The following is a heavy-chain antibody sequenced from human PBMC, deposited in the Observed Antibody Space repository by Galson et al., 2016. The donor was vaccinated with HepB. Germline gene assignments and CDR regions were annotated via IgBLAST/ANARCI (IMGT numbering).Heavy chain of an antibody. J-gene: IGHJ6*03. V-gene: IGHV3-11*06. D-gene: IGHD6-13*01. CDR1: GFTFSDYY. Sequence: SLRLSCAASGFTFSDYYMTWIRQAPGKGLEWVSYISSTSRYTNYADSLKSRFTISRDNAKNSLYLQMHSLRAEDTAVYYCARAQQLDYYYYYMDVWGKGTTVTVSS. CDR3: ARAQQLDYYYYYMDV. CDR2: ISSTSRYT.